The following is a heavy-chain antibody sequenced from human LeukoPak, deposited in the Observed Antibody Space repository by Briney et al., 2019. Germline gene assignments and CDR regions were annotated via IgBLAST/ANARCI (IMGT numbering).Heavy chain of an antibody. Sequence: PGGSLRLSCAASGFTFSSDAMSWVRQAPGKGLEWVPAISGSGGSTYYADSVKGRFTISRDNSKNTLYLQMNSLRAEDTAVYYCAKRVGDYVFHYYYGMDVWGQGTTVTVSS. J-gene: IGHJ6*02. CDR1: GFTFSSDA. V-gene: IGHV3-23*01. CDR3: AKRVGDYVFHYYYGMDV. CDR2: ISGSGGST. D-gene: IGHD4-17*01.